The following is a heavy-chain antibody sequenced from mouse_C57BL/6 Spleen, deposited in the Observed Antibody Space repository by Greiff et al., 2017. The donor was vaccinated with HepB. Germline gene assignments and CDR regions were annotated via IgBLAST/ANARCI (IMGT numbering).Heavy chain of an antibody. CDR1: GFTFSSYG. Sequence: EVKLQESGGDLVKPGGSLKLSCAASGFTFSSYGMSWVRQTPDKRLEWVATISSGGSYTYYPDSVKGRFTISRDNAKNTLYLQMSSLKSEDTAMYYCARTVVSYYAMDYWGQGTSVTVSS. CDR2: ISSGGSYT. D-gene: IGHD1-1*01. J-gene: IGHJ4*01. CDR3: ARTVVSYYAMDY. V-gene: IGHV5-6*01.